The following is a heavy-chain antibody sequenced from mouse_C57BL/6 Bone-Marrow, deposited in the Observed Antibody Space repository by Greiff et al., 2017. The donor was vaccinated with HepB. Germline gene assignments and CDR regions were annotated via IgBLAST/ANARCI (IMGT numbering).Heavy chain of an antibody. CDR3: ARHYGSYYAMDY. V-gene: IGHV1-55*01. J-gene: IGHJ4*01. Sequence: VQLQESGAELVKPGASVKMSCKASGYTFTSYWITWVKQRPGQGLEWIGDIYPGSGSTNYNEKFKSKATLTVDTSSSTAYMQLSSLTSEDSAVYYCARHYGSYYAMDYWGQGTSVTVSS. CDR1: GYTFTSYW. CDR2: IYPGSGST. D-gene: IGHD1-1*01.